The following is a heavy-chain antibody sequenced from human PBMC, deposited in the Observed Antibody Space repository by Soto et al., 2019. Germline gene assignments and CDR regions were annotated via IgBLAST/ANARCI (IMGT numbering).Heavy chain of an antibody. CDR1: GFAFSSYG. J-gene: IGHJ4*02. Sequence: QAQLVESGGGVVQPGRSLRLSCAASGFAFSSYGMHWVRQAPGTWLEWVAVISYDGSLQHYADSVKGRFTISRDNSKNRVLLQISSSRAEDTAVYYCVSVRGDGDASVPYSWGQGTLVSVYS. D-gene: IGHD3-10*01. CDR3: VSVRGDGDASVPYS. CDR2: ISYDGSLQ. V-gene: IGHV3-30*13.